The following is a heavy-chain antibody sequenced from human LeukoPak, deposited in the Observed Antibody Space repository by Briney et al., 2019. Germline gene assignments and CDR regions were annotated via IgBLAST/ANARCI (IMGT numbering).Heavy chain of an antibody. Sequence: PSETLSLTCTVSGGSISSFFWSWIRQPPGKGLEWIGYVHSSGSTKYNPSLKSRLIISVDMSKNQFSLKLRSMSVADTAVYYCARLASGNYDILTGDPKVVFDYWGQGALVTVSS. V-gene: IGHV4-59*01. CDR3: ARLASGNYDILTGDPKVVFDY. CDR1: GGSISSFF. D-gene: IGHD3-9*01. J-gene: IGHJ4*02. CDR2: VHSSGST.